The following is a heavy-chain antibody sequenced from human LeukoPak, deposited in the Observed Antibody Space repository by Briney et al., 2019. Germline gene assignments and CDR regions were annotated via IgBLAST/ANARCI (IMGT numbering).Heavy chain of an antibody. D-gene: IGHD2-2*01. J-gene: IGHJ5*02. V-gene: IGHV4-59*01. CDR3: ARTTEDCSSTSCYQYWFDP. Sequence: PSETLSLTCTVSGGSISNYYWSRIRQPPGKGLEWIGYIYYSGSTNYNPSLKSRVTISVDTSKNQFSLKLNSVTAADTAVYYCARTTEDCSSTSCYQYWFDPWGQGTPVTVSS. CDR2: IYYSGST. CDR1: GGSISNYY.